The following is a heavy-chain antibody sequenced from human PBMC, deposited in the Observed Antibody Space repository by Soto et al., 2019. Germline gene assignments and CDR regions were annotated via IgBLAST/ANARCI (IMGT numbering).Heavy chain of an antibody. J-gene: IGHJ4*02. CDR2: INGDGSRT. CDR3: ASIFRGPR. Sequence: EVQLVESGGGLVQPGGSLRLSCAASGFTFSSYWMHWVRQAPGKGLVWVSRINGDGSRTSYADSVKGRFTLSRDNAKNTLYLQMNSLRAEDTAVYYCASIFRGPRWGQGTLVTVSS. D-gene: IGHD3-9*01. CDR1: GFTFSSYW. V-gene: IGHV3-74*01.